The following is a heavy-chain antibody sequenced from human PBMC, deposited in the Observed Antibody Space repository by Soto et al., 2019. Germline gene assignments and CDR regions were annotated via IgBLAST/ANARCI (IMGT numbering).Heavy chain of an antibody. CDR1: GGSISSGGYY. J-gene: IGHJ3*02. Sequence: QVQLQESGPGLVKPSQTLSLTCTVSGGSISSGGYYGSWIRQSPGKGLEWIGYISYDGSTYYNPSLESRLTISGGTSKNQFSLKLSSVTAAATAVYYCARAVFDFRSAYYGAFDIWGQGTMVTVSS. CDR3: ARAVFDFRSAYYGAFDI. V-gene: IGHV4-31*03. CDR2: ISYDGST. D-gene: IGHD3-3*01.